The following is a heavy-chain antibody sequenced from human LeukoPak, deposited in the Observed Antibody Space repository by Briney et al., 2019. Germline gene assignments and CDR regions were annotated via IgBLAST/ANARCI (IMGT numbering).Heavy chain of an antibody. J-gene: IGHJ4*01. CDR1: GGSMNSYY. CDR3: ARGGGGWTLDY. V-gene: IGHV4-59*01. Sequence: KPSETLSLTCIVSGGSMNSYYWSWIRQPPEKGLEWIGYTFNSGSTRYTPSLKSRVIISADTSKNLLSLRLSSVTTADTAVYYCARGGGGWTLDYWGHGTLVTVSS. CDR2: TFNSGST. D-gene: IGHD2-15*01.